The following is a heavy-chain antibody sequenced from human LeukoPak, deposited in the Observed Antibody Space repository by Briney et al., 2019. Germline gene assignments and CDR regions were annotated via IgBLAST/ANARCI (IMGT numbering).Heavy chain of an antibody. CDR1: GFTFSSYW. CDR2: INSDGSST. J-gene: IGHJ4*02. D-gene: IGHD2-15*01. CDR3: ARGHGVAY. Sequence: PGGSLRLSCAASGFTFSSYWMHWVRQAPGKGLGWVSRINSDGSSTNYADSVKGRFTISRDNAKNTLYLQMDSLRAEDTAVYYCARGHGVAYWGRGTLVTVSS. V-gene: IGHV3-74*01.